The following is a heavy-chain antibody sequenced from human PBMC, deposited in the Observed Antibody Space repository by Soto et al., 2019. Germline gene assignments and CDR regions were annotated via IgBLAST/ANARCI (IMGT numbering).Heavy chain of an antibody. J-gene: IGHJ2*01. V-gene: IGHV3-64*01. CDR3: ARRTPGWYFDL. CDR1: GFTFSSYA. CDR2: ISSNGGST. Sequence: EVPLVESGGGLVQPGGSLRLSCAASGFTFSSYAMHWVRQAPGKGLEYVSAISSNGGSTYYANSVKGRFTISRDNSKNTLYLQMGSLRAEDMAVYYCARRTPGWYFDLWGRGTLVTVSS.